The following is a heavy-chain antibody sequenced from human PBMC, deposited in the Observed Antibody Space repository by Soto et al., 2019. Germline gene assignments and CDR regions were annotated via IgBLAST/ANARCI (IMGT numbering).Heavy chain of an antibody. CDR1: GGSISSGGYY. Sequence: SETLSLTCTVSGGSISSGGYYWSWIRQHPGKGLEWIGYIYYSGSTYYNPSLKSRVTISVDTSKNQFSLKLSSVTAADTAVYYCARFLGVVVVAATYNWFDPWGQGTLVTVSS. D-gene: IGHD2-15*01. V-gene: IGHV4-31*03. CDR3: ARFLGVVVVAATYNWFDP. CDR2: IYYSGST. J-gene: IGHJ5*02.